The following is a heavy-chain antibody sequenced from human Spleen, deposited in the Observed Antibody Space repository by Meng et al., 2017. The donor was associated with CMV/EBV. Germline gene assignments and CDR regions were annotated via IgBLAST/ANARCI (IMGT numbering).Heavy chain of an antibody. D-gene: IGHD3-10*01. CDR3: ARLTMIRGVMINKYYFDY. J-gene: IGHJ4*02. Sequence: SETLSLTCTVSGGSISSSSYCWGWIRQPPGKGLEWIGSIYYSGSTYYNPSLKSRVTISVDTSTNHFSLQLTSVTAADTAVYYCARLTMIRGVMINKYYFDYWGQGALVTVSS. CDR1: GGSISSSSYC. CDR2: IYYSGST. V-gene: IGHV4-39*07.